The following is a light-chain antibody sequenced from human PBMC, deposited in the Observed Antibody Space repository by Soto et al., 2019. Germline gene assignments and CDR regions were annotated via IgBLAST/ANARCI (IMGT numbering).Light chain of an antibody. V-gene: IGKV3-11*01. CDR1: QSISGY. CDR3: QQLFT. CDR2: DAS. Sequence: EIVLTQSPATLSLSPGERATLSCRASQSISGYLAWYQQKPGQAPRLLIYDASNRATDIPARFSGSGSGTDFTLTISSLEPEDFVVYYCQQLFTFGPGTKVDFK. J-gene: IGKJ3*01.